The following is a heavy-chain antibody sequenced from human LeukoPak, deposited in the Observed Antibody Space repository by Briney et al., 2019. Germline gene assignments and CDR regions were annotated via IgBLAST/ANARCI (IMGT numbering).Heavy chain of an antibody. V-gene: IGHV5-51*01. D-gene: IGHD2-8*01. CDR1: GYSFTSYW. CDR3: AIHREGNGVSHNWFDP. CDR2: IYPGDSDT. Sequence: GESLKISCKGSGYSFTSYWIGWVRQMPGKGLEWMGIIYPGDSDTRYSPSFQGQVTISADKSISTAYLQWSSLKASDTAMYCCAIHREGNGVSHNWFDPWGQGTLVTVSS. J-gene: IGHJ5*02.